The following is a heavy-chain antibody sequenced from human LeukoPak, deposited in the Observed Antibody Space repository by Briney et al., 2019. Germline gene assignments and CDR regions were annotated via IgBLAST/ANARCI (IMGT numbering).Heavy chain of an antibody. D-gene: IGHD3-22*01. CDR1: GFTFSSYA. J-gene: IGHJ4*02. CDR2: ISSSGGST. Sequence: GGSLRLSRAVSGFTFSSYAMSWVRQAPGKGLEWVSGISSSGGSTYYADSVKGRFTISRDNSKDTLYLQMNSMRAEDTAVYYCAKDAYYDSSGYYEFWGQGTLVTVSS. CDR3: AKDAYYDSSGYYEF. V-gene: IGHV3-23*01.